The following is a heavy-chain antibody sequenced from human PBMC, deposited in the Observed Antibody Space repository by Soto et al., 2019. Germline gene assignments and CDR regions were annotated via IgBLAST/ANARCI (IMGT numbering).Heavy chain of an antibody. J-gene: IGHJ4*02. CDR2: IYHSGST. Sequence: QVQLQESGPGLVKPSGTLSLTCAVSGGSISSSNWWSWVRQPPGKGLEWIGEIYHSGSTNYNPSLKRRVTISVDKSKNQFSLKLSAVTAADTAVYYCAREGSGPAGSGYYDGLNYFDSWGQGTLVTVSS. D-gene: IGHD3-22*01. V-gene: IGHV4-4*02. CDR1: GGSISSSNW. CDR3: AREGSGPAGSGYYDGLNYFDS.